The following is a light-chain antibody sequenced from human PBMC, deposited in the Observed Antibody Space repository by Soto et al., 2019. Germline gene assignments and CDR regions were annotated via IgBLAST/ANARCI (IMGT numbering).Light chain of an antibody. CDR3: QHYNSYSEA. CDR1: QSISNW. J-gene: IGKJ1*01. CDR2: DAS. V-gene: IGKV1-5*01. Sequence: DIQMTQSPSTLSASVGDRVTITCRASQSISNWLAWYQQKPGKAPKFLIYDASSLRSGVPSRFSGSGSGTEFTLTISSLQPDDFATYYCQHYNSYSEAFGQGTKV.